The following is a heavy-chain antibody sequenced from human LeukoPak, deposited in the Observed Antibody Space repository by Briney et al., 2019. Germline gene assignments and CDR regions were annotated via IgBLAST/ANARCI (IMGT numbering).Heavy chain of an antibody. CDR3: ARDQYGDYVFDY. V-gene: IGHV3-23*01. J-gene: IGHJ4*02. CDR2: ISVSGVST. D-gene: IGHD4-17*01. CDR1: GFTFSSYA. Sequence: GGSLRLSCAASGFTFSSYAMSWVRQAPGKGLEWVSGISVSGVSTYYADSVKGRFTISRDNSKNTLYLQMNSLRAEDTALYYCARDQYGDYVFDYWGQGTLVTVSS.